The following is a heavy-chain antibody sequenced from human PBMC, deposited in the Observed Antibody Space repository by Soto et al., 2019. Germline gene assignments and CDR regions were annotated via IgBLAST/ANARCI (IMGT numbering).Heavy chain of an antibody. CDR3: ASGVVDRAVFS. V-gene: IGHV3-23*01. D-gene: IGHD1-26*01. Sequence: PGGSLRLSCAASGFTFRKYAMTWVRQAPGQGLEYVSSITASGSSTYYADSVKGRFTISRDNSKNTLYLHMNSLRVDDTAIYYCASGVVDRAVFSLGQGTLVSVSS. CDR1: GFTFRKYA. J-gene: IGHJ5*02. CDR2: ITASGSST.